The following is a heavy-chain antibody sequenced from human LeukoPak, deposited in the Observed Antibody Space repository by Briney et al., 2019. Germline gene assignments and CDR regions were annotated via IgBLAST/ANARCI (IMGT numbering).Heavy chain of an antibody. V-gene: IGHV3-74*01. Sequence: GGSLRLSCAASGFTFSSYWMHWVRQAPGKGLVWVSRINSDGSSPSYADSVKGRFTISRDDSRNTLFLQMNSLRREDTAVYYCAKVNTSPGYWGLGTLVTVSS. CDR2: INSDGSSP. D-gene: IGHD6-13*01. CDR3: AKVNTSPGY. CDR1: GFTFSSYW. J-gene: IGHJ4*02.